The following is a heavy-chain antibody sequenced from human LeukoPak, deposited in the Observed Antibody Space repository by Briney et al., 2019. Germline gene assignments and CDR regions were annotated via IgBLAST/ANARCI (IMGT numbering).Heavy chain of an antibody. CDR2: IHNDGST. CDR3: GPIAVAGTADY. J-gene: IGHJ4*02. CDR1: GFIVSSNY. D-gene: IGHD6-19*01. V-gene: IGHV3-53*01. Sequence: GGSLRLSCAASGFIVSSNYMTWVRQAPGEGLEWVSVIHNDGSTYYTDSVKGRFTISRDNSKNTLYLQMNSLRAEDTAVYYCGPIAVAGTADYWGQGTLVTVSS.